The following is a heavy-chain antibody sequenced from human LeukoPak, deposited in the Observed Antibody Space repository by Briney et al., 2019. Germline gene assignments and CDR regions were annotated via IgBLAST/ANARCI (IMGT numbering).Heavy chain of an antibody. J-gene: IGHJ4*02. V-gene: IGHV3-23*01. CDR3: AKDGFALALHYSFDY. CDR1: GFTFSSYA. Sequence: PGGPLRLSCAASGFTFSSYAMSWVRQAPGKGLEWVSSISDSGGSSYYADSVKGRFTISRDNSKNTLYLQMHGLRAEDTAVYYCAKDGFALALHYSFDYWGQGTLVTVSS. D-gene: IGHD3-3*01. CDR2: ISDSGGSS.